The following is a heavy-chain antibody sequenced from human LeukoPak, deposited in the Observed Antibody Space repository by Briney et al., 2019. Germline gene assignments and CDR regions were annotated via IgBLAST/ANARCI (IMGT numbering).Heavy chain of an antibody. D-gene: IGHD6-19*01. CDR1: VFTFGDYY. J-gene: IGHJ4*02. V-gene: IGHV3-11*01. CDR3: ATSSMAGTLGY. Sequence: GGSLRLSRAASVFTFGDYYMNWIREAPGKGPERVSYISSSGSSIYQADSVNGRFTISKDNAKKSLYLQMNSLRAEDTAVYYCATSSMAGTLGYWGQGTLVTVSS. CDR2: ISSSGSSI.